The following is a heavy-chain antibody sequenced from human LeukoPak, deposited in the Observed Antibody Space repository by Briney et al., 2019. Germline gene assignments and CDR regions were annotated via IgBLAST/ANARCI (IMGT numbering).Heavy chain of an antibody. J-gene: IGHJ4*02. V-gene: IGHV3-23*01. D-gene: IGHD6-13*01. CDR3: AKDGTGYSSSWVDY. Sequence: GGSLRLSCAASGFTFSGYAMSWVRQAPGKGLEWVSAISGSGGSTYYADSVKGRFTISRDNSKNTLYLQMNSLRAEDTAVYYCAKDGTGYSSSWVDYWGQGTLVTVSS. CDR2: ISGSGGST. CDR1: GFTFSGYA.